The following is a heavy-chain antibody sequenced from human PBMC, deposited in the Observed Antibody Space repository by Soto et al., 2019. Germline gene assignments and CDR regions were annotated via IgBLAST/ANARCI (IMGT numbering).Heavy chain of an antibody. J-gene: IGHJ4*02. Sequence: GGSLRLSCAASGFTFSNAWMNWVRQAPGKGLEWVGRIKSKTDGGTTDYATPVKGRFTIARDDSKNTLYLQMNSLKTEDTAVYYCTTEPHSSGYGGNLDYWGQGTLVTVSS. D-gene: IGHD3-22*01. CDR2: IKSKTDGGTT. CDR3: TTEPHSSGYGGNLDY. CDR1: GFTFSNAW. V-gene: IGHV3-15*07.